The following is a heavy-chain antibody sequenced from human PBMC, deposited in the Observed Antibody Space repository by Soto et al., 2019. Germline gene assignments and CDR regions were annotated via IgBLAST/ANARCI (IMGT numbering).Heavy chain of an antibody. J-gene: IGHJ6*02. D-gene: IGHD3-3*01. CDR3: AESPGRSGYPYYYYGMDV. Sequence: QVQLVESGGGVVQPGRSLRLSCAASGFTFSSYGMHWVRQAPGKGLEWVAVISYDGSNKYYADSVKGRFTISRDNSKNTLYLQMNSLRAEDTAVYYCAESPGRSGYPYYYYGMDVWGQGTTVTVSS. V-gene: IGHV3-30*18. CDR2: ISYDGSNK. CDR1: GFTFSSYG.